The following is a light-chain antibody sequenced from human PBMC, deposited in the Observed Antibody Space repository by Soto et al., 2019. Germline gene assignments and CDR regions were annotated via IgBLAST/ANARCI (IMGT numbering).Light chain of an antibody. CDR2: GNS. J-gene: IGLJ1*01. V-gene: IGLV1-40*01. CDR3: QSYDSSLSGSRV. Sequence: QSVLTQPPSVSGAPGQRVTISCTGSSSNIGAGYDVHWYQQLPGTAPKLLIYGNSNRPSGVPDRFSGSKSGTSASLAITRLQAEDEADYDCQSYDSSLSGSRVFGTGTKVTVL. CDR1: SSNIGAGYD.